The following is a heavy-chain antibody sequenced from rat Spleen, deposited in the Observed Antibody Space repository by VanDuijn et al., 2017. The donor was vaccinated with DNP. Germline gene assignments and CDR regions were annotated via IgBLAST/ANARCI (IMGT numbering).Heavy chain of an antibody. CDR1: GYSISSTNR. Sequence: EVQLQESGPGLVKPSQSLSLTCSVTGYSISSTNRWNWIRKFPGNKLEWMGYVNSAGTTIYNPSLTSRISITGDTSKNQFFLHINSVTTEDTATYYCALSTGRGFDYWGQGVMVTVSS. CDR3: ALSTGRGFDY. CDR2: VNSAGTT. D-gene: IGHD5-1*01. V-gene: IGHV3-3*01. J-gene: IGHJ2*01.